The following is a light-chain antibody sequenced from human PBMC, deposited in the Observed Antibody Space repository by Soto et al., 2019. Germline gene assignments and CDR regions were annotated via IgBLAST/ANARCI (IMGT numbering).Light chain of an antibody. CDR2: EDN. Sequence: NFMLTQPHSVSESPGKTVTISCTGSSGSIASNYVQWNQQRPGSAPTTVIYEDNQRPSGVPVRFSGSIDSSSNSASLTISGLKTEDEADYYCQSYDSSSQVFGGGTKLTVL. CDR3: QSYDSSSQV. CDR1: SGSIASNY. J-gene: IGLJ2*01. V-gene: IGLV6-57*02.